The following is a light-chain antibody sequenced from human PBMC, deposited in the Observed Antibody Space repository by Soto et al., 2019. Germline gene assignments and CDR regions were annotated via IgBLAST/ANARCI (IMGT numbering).Light chain of an antibody. J-gene: IGKJ2*02. CDR2: AAS. Sequence: DIQMSQSPSTLYASLGDRVTVTCRASQSITNYLNWYQQKPGKAPKLLIYAASSLQSGVPSRFSGSGSGTDFTLSISSLQPEDFATYYCQQSYSTPGTFGQGTKLEIK. CDR1: QSITNY. CDR3: QQSYSTPGT. V-gene: IGKV1-39*01.